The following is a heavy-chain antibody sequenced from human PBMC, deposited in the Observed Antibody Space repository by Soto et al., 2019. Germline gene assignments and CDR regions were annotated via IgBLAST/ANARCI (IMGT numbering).Heavy chain of an antibody. J-gene: IGHJ4*02. CDR3: TAGKFYPSLDFDY. V-gene: IGHV3-49*04. CDR2: IRSKAYGGTT. Sequence: EVQLVESGGGLVQPGRSLRLSCTASGFTFGDYAMSWVRQAPGKGLEWVGFIRSKAYGGTTEYAASVKGRFTISRDDSKSIAYLQMNSLKTEDTAVYYCTAGKFYPSLDFDYWGQGTLVTVSS. CDR1: GFTFGDYA.